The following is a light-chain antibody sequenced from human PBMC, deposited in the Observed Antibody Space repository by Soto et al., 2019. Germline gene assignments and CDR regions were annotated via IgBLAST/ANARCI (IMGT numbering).Light chain of an antibody. CDR1: QPVSDK. V-gene: IGKV3-15*01. J-gene: IGKJ5*01. CDR3: QQYKT. Sequence: EVVLTQSPATLSVSPGAGATLSCWASQPVSDKLAWYQQKPGQAPRLLIYGASARALGIPARFSGSGSATEFTLTISSLQSEDFAVYYCQQYKTFGQGTRLEIK. CDR2: GAS.